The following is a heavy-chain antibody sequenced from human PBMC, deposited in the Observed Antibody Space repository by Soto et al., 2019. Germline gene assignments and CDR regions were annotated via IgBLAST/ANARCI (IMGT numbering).Heavy chain of an antibody. Sequence: GGSLRLSCAASGFTLSGYAMDWVRQAPGKGLEYVSGISSNGVGTYYANSVQGRFTISRDNSKNTVYLQMGSLRLEDMAVYYCARRARPDFYYMDVWGKGTTVTVSS. D-gene: IGHD6-6*01. CDR1: GFTLSGYA. V-gene: IGHV3-64*01. CDR3: ARRARPDFYYMDV. J-gene: IGHJ6*03. CDR2: ISSNGVGT.